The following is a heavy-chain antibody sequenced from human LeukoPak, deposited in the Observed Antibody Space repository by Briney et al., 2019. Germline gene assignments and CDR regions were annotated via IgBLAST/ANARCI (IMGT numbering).Heavy chain of an antibody. J-gene: IGHJ3*02. CDR2: IKQDGSEK. Sequence: GGSLRLSCAASGFTFSSYWMSWVRQAPGKGLEWVANIKQDGSEKYYVDSVKGRFTISRDNAKSSLYLQMNSLRAEDTAVYYCARDQRGGYDDAFDIWGQGTMVTVSS. CDR1: GFTFSSYW. CDR3: ARDQRGGYDDAFDI. D-gene: IGHD1-26*01. V-gene: IGHV3-7*01.